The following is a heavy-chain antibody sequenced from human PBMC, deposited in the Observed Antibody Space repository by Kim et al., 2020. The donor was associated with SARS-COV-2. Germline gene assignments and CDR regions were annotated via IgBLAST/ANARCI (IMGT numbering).Heavy chain of an antibody. CDR2: IYYSGST. CDR3: ARMNFGSNWFDP. J-gene: IGHJ5*02. D-gene: IGHD3-3*01. Sequence: SETLSLTCAVSGYSLTNNYWWAWIRQPPGKGLEWIGYIYYSGSTHHNPSLKSRVSMSVDTSKNQFSLQLSSVTAADTALYYCARMNFGSNWFDPWGQGNLVTVSS. CDR1: GYSLTNNYW. V-gene: IGHV4-28*01.